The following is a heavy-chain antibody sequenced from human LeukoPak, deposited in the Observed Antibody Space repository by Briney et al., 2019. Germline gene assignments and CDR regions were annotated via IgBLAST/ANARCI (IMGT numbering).Heavy chain of an antibody. Sequence: PGRSLRLSCAASGFAFDDYAMHWGRQAPGKGLEWVSGISWNSGSIGYADSVKGRFTVSRDVAKNSLYLQMNSLGAEDMALYYCAKGSSLSSGNFDYWGQGTLVTVSS. D-gene: IGHD3-22*01. V-gene: IGHV3-9*03. CDR2: ISWNSGSI. CDR1: GFAFDDYA. J-gene: IGHJ4*02. CDR3: AKGSSLSSGNFDY.